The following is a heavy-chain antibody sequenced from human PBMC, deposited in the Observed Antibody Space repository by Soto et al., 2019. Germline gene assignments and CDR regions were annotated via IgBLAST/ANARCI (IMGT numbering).Heavy chain of an antibody. V-gene: IGHV3-23*01. J-gene: IGHJ4*02. D-gene: IGHD6-13*01. CDR3: ARGVIAADFDY. CDR2: LTPSGGET. CDR1: GFTFSTYA. Sequence: EAQLLESGGGLVQPGGSLRLSCVASGFTFSTYAMSWVRQAPGKGLEWVSALTPSGGETYYADSVKGRFTISRDNAKNSLYLQMNSLRAEDTAVYYCARGVIAADFDYWGQGTLVTVSS.